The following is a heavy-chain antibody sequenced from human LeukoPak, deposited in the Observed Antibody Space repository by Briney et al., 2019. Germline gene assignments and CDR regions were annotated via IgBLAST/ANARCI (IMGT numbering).Heavy chain of an antibody. D-gene: IGHD5-18*01. CDR2: IYYSGST. Sequence: SETLSLTCTVSGGSISSYYWSWIRQPPGKGLEWIGYIYYSGSTYYNPSLKSRVTISVDTSKNQFSLKLSSVTAADTAVYYCARDLRYSYGSSSAFDIWGQGTMVTVSS. J-gene: IGHJ3*02. CDR1: GGSISSYY. V-gene: IGHV4-59*12. CDR3: ARDLRYSYGSSSAFDI.